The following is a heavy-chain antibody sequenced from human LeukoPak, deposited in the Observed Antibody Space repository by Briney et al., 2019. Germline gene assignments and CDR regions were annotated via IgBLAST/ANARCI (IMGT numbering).Heavy chain of an antibody. Sequence: GASVKVSCKASGGTFSSYPFTWVRQAPGQGLEWMGEITPIFGAPNYAQTFQGRVTITADESTSTVFMELRSLRSDDTAVYYCVRDEGGYGTMIVVVIPTFDYWGQGTLVTVSS. CDR2: ITPIFGAP. CDR1: GGTFSSYP. D-gene: IGHD3-22*01. V-gene: IGHV1-69*13. CDR3: VRDEGGYGTMIVVVIPTFDY. J-gene: IGHJ4*02.